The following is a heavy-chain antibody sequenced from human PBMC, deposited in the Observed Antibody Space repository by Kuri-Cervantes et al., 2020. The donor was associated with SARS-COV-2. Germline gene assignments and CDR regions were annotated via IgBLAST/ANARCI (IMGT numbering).Heavy chain of an antibody. D-gene: IGHD6-19*01. V-gene: IGHV3-21*01. CDR3: AREPIAVAGIFFDY. CDR1: GFTFSSYS. CDR2: ISSSSSYI. Sequence: GGSLRLSCAVSGFTFSSYSMNWVRQAPGKGLEWVSSISSSSSYIYYADSVKGRFTISRDNAKNSLYLQMNSLRAEDTAVYYCAREPIAVAGIFFDYWGQGTLVTVSS. J-gene: IGHJ4*02.